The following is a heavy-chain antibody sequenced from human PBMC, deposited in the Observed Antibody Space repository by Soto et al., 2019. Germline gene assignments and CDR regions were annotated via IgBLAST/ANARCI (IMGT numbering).Heavy chain of an antibody. V-gene: IGHV1-46*01. Sequence: ASVKVSCKASGYTLTTYYIHWVRQAPGQGLEWMGIINPNGGATSYAQNFQGRVTMTRNTSISTAYMELSSLRSEDTAVYYCARALYYDFWSGLLPDVWGQGTTVTVSS. CDR1: GYTLTTYY. CDR3: ARALYYDFWSGLLPDV. CDR2: INPNGGAT. D-gene: IGHD3-3*01. J-gene: IGHJ6*02.